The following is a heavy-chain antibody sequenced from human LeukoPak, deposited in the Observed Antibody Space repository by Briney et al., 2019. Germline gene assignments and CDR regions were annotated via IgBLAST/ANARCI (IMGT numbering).Heavy chain of an antibody. J-gene: IGHJ4*02. V-gene: IGHV3-66*01. Sequence: GGSLRLSCAASGFTVSSNYMSWVRQAPGKGLEWVSVIYSGGSTYYADSVKGRFTISRDNSKNTLYLQTNSLRAEDTAVYYCARDLAVYSSGWNSWGQGTLVTVSS. CDR2: IYSGGST. CDR3: ARDLAVYSSGWNS. CDR1: GFTVSSNY. D-gene: IGHD6-19*01.